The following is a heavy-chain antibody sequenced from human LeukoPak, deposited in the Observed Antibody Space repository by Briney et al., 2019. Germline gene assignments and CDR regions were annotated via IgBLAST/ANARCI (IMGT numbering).Heavy chain of an antibody. V-gene: IGHV3-21*01. D-gene: IGHD3-22*01. J-gene: IGHJ6*02. CDR1: GFTFSSYS. CDR2: ISSSSSYI. CDR3: ASSTADYYDSSGYFPYYYGMDV. Sequence: PGGSLRVSCAASGFTFSSYSMNWVRQAPGKGLEWVSSISSSSSYIYYADSVKGRFTISRDNAKNSLYLQMNSLRAEDTAVYYCASSTADYYDSSGYFPYYYGMDVWGQGTTVTVSS.